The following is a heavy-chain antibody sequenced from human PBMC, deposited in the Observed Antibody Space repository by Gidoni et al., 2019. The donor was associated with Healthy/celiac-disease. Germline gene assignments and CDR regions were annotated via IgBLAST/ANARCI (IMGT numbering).Heavy chain of an antibody. CDR2: SNTNPGNP. CDR1: GYTFTSYA. D-gene: IGHD3-3*02. Sequence: QVQLVQSGSELTKPGASVKVSCKASGYTFTSYAMNWVRQAPGQGLEWMGWSNTNPGNPTYAQGFTGRFVFSLDTSVSTAYLQISSLKAEDTAVYYCARRISGHDPRDWFDPWGQGTLVTVSS. J-gene: IGHJ5*02. CDR3: ARRISGHDPRDWFDP. V-gene: IGHV7-4-1*02.